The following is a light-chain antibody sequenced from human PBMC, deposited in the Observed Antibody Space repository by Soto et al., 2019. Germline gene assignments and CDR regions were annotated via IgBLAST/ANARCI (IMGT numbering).Light chain of an antibody. V-gene: IGKV3-15*01. CDR3: QQYSDWPPWT. CDR2: GAS. J-gene: IGKJ1*01. Sequence: MTQCSLAKPATPGERGSISCRSSQSLMHSNGYNYLDWYQQTPGQAPRLLIYGASTRATGIPDRFRGSGSGTEFTLTIGSLQSEDFAVYYCQQYSDWPPWTFGQGTKVDIK. CDR1: QSLMHSNGYNY.